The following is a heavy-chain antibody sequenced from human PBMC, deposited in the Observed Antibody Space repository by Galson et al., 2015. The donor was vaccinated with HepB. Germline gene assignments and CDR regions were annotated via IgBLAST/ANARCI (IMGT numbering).Heavy chain of an antibody. D-gene: IGHD5-12*01. CDR1: GFTFSSYG. CDR2: IWYDGSNK. V-gene: IGHV3-33*01. J-gene: IGHJ6*02. CDR3: ARTFEVESGYDRYYYGMDV. Sequence: SLRLSCAASGFTFSSYGMHWVRQAPGKGLEWVAVIWYDGSNKYYADSVKGRFTISRDNSKNTLYLQMNSLRAEDTAVYYCARTFEVESGYDRYYYGMDVWGQGTTVTVSS.